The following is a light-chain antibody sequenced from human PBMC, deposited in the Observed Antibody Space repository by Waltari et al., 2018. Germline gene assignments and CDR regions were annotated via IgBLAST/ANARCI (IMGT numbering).Light chain of an antibody. V-gene: IGKV3-15*01. Sequence: EVVMTQSPATLSVSPGERATLSCRASQSVSINLSWYQQKPGQAPRLLMYSASIRAAGIPARFSGIGSGTEFTLTISSLQSEDIAVYYCQQHNDWPRTFGQGTKVEI. CDR1: QSVSIN. CDR2: SAS. J-gene: IGKJ1*01. CDR3: QQHNDWPRT.